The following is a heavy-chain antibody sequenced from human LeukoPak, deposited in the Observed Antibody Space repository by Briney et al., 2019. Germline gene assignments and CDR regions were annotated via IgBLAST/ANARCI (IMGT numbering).Heavy chain of an antibody. V-gene: IGHV3-30*02. D-gene: IGHD3-10*01. CDR3: AKDFVTMVRGATALDY. J-gene: IGHJ4*02. Sequence: GGSLRLSCAASGFTFSSYGMHWVRQAPGKGLEWVAFIRYDGSNKYYADSVKGRFTISRDNSKNTLYLQMNSLRAEDTAVYYCAKDFVTMVRGATALDYWGQGTLVTVSS. CDR1: GFTFSSYG. CDR2: IRYDGSNK.